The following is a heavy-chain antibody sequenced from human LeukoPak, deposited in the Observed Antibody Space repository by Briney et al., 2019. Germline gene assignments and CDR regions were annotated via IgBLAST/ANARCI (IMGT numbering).Heavy chain of an antibody. V-gene: IGHV1-2*02. Sequence: ASVKVSCKASGYTFTGYYMHWVRQAPGQGLEWMGWINPNSGGTNYAQKFQGRVTMTRDTSISTAYMELSRLRSDDTAVYYCATSSPDYDSSGYGPHLGFDYWGQGTLVTVSS. CDR2: INPNSGGT. J-gene: IGHJ4*02. D-gene: IGHD3-22*01. CDR3: ATSSPDYDSSGYGPHLGFDY. CDR1: GYTFTGYY.